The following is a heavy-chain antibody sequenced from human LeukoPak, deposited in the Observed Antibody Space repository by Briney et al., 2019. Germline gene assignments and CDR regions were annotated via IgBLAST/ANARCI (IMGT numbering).Heavy chain of an antibody. CDR2: FSTYTGNS. Sequence: GASVKVSCKASGYTFTNYGIIWVRQAPGQGLQWMGWFSTYTGNSNSAQQLQGRVTLTTDTSTSTAYLELRSLRSDDTAVYYCASGLGFCSGSDCTNLVEDYYYGMNVWGQGTTVTVSS. V-gene: IGHV1-18*01. J-gene: IGHJ6*02. D-gene: IGHD2-15*01. CDR3: ASGLGFCSGSDCTNLVEDYYYGMNV. CDR1: GYTFTNYG.